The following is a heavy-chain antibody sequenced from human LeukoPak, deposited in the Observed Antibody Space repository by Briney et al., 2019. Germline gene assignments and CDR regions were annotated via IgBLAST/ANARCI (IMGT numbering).Heavy chain of an antibody. Sequence: GGSLRLSCAASKFAFSSYAMSWVRQAPGKGLEWVSAISGGGGNTYYADSVKGRFTISRDNPKNTLYLQMNSLRAEDTAVYYCGKNRYSGSLSPFDIWGQGTMVTVSS. CDR1: KFAFSSYA. D-gene: IGHD1-26*01. J-gene: IGHJ3*02. CDR3: GKNRYSGSLSPFDI. CDR2: ISGGGGNT. V-gene: IGHV3-23*01.